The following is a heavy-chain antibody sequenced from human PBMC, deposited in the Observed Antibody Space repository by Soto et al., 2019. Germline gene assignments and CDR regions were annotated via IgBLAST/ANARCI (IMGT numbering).Heavy chain of an antibody. CDR3: ARRLYGDYDY. CDR2: ISTYNGNT. CDR1: GYSFTTSG. Sequence: QAQLVQSGAEVKEPGASVMVSCKASGYSFTTSGITWVRQAPGQGLEWMGWISTYNGNTNYAQKLQDRVTLTTDTSTSTAYMELRSLRSDDTAVYYCARRLYGDYDYWGQGTLVTVSS. J-gene: IGHJ4*02. D-gene: IGHD4-17*01. V-gene: IGHV1-18*01.